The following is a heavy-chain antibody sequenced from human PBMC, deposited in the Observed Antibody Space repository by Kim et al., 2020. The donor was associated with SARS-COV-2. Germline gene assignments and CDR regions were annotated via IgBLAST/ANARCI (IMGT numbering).Heavy chain of an antibody. CDR1: GFTFSDYA. J-gene: IGHJ4*02. CDR3: VRYGRNDGAAH. V-gene: IGHV3-64D*06. D-gene: IGHD1-1*01. CDR2: TTRDGDGS. Sequence: GGSLRLSCSASGFTFSDYAIHWVRRAPGKGLQYVSATTRDGDGSFYADSVKDRFSIFRDNSKNTLFLQMSGLRIEDTAPYYCVRYGRNDGAAHWGQGTLVSVS.